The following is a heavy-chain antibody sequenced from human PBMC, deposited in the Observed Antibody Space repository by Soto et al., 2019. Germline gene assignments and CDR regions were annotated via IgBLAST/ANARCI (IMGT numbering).Heavy chain of an antibody. CDR1: VFAPSTSGMC. CDR2: IDWDDDK. V-gene: IGHV2-70*01. J-gene: IGHJ4*02. CDR3: ARIVGFNSPEDY. Sequence: SVPTLVNPTQTLTLTCTFSVFAPSTSGMCVSWIRQPPGKALEWLALIDWDDDKSYSTSLKSRLTISKDTSKSQVVLTMTNMDPVDTATYYCARIVGFNSPEDYWGQGTLVTVSS. D-gene: IGHD5-18*01.